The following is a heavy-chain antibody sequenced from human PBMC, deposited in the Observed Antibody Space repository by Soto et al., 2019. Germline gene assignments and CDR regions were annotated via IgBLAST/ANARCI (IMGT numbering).Heavy chain of an antibody. CDR1: GYTFTSYA. CDR3: ARRLFSSGWYDYFAY. J-gene: IGHJ4*02. CDR2: INAGNGNT. Sequence: ASVKVSCKASGYTFTSYAMHWVRQAPGQRLEWMGWINAGNGNTKYSQKFQGRVTITRDTSASTAYMELSSLRSEDTAVYYCARRLFSSGWYDYFAYWGQGTLVTVSS. V-gene: IGHV1-3*01. D-gene: IGHD6-19*01.